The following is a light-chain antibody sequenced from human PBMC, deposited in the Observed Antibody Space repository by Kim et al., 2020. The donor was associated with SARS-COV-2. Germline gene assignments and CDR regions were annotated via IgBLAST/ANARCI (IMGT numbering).Light chain of an antibody. CDR2: LAS. Sequence: SASVGDRVTSTCRASENIGTWLAWDQQKPGRAPSLRIYLASTLESGVPSRFSGTGSGTEFSLSITSLQPDDFATYYCQHYSRFPYTFGQGTKLEI. J-gene: IGKJ2*01. CDR1: ENIGTW. V-gene: IGKV1-5*03. CDR3: QHYSRFPYT.